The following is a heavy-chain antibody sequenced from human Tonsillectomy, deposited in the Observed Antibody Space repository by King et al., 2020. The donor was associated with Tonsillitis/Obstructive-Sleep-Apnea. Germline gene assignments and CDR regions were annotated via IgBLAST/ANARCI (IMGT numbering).Heavy chain of an antibody. D-gene: IGHD3-22*01. Sequence: VQLQESGPGLVKPSQTLSLTCTVSGGSISRGGYYWSWIRQHPGKGLEWIGYLYSSGRTYYNPSLKSRVTISVDTSKNQFSLKLSSVTAADTAVYYCAREGRYYYDSSGYYQYYFDYWGQGTLVTVSS. CDR2: LYSSGRT. J-gene: IGHJ4*02. CDR1: GGSISRGGYY. CDR3: AREGRYYYDSSGYYQYYFDY. V-gene: IGHV4-31*03.